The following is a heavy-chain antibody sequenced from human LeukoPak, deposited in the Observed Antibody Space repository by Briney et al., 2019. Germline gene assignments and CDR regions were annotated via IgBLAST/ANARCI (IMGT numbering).Heavy chain of an antibody. CDR2: IIPIFGTA. CDR1: GGTFSSYA. CDR3: ARDFDSTYYYGSGIYYP. D-gene: IGHD3-10*01. V-gene: IGHV1-69*13. J-gene: IGHJ5*02. Sequence: ASVKVSCKASGGTFSSYAISWMRQAPGQGLEWMGGIIPIFGTANYAQKFQGRVTITADESTSTAYMELSSLRSEDTAVYYCARDFDSTYYYGSGIYYPWGQGTLVTVSS.